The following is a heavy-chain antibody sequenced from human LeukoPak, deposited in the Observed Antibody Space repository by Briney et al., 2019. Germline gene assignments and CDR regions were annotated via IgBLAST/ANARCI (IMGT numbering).Heavy chain of an antibody. CDR2: VSGSGGST. CDR3: AKDLDIVATITGN. D-gene: IGHD5-12*01. V-gene: IGHV3-23*01. J-gene: IGHJ4*02. Sequence: GGSLRLSCAASGFTFSSYAMSCVRQAPGKGLEWVSGVSGSGGSTYYAASVKGRFTISRDNSKNTLYLQMNSLRAEDTAVYYCAKDLDIVATITGNWGQGTLVTVSS. CDR1: GFTFSSYA.